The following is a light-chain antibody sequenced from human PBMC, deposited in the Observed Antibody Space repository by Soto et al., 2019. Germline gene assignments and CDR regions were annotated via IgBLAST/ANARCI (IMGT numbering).Light chain of an antibody. J-gene: IGLJ1*01. V-gene: IGLV2-14*01. CDR1: SSDVGGYKY. CDR3: SSYAGSNNFV. CDR2: EVS. Sequence: QSVLTQPASVSGSPGQSITISCTGTSSDVGGYKYVSWYQQHPGKAPKLMIYEVSNRPSGVSNRFSASKSGNTASLTVSGLRAEDEADYYCSSYAGSNNFVFGSGTKVTVL.